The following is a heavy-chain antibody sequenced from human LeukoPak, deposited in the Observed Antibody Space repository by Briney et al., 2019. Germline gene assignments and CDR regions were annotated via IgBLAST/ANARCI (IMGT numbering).Heavy chain of an antibody. CDR1: GFSFSDYD. J-gene: IGHJ1*01. Sequence: PGGSLRLSCSASGFSFSDYDMNRVRQAPGKGLEWVSAISGRSSHVYYGESVKGRFTISRDNAKNSLYLQLDSLGVEDTAVYYCGRAFPPLRTSSAGDLWGQGTLVTVSS. CDR3: GRAFPPLRTSSAGDL. D-gene: IGHD3-16*01. V-gene: IGHV3-21*01. CDR2: ISGRSSHV.